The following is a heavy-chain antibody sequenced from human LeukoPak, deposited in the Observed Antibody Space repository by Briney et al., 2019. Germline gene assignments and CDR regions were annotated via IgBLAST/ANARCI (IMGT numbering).Heavy chain of an antibody. CDR3: TKRRGDSSGGQGCGDY. D-gene: IGHD2-15*01. Sequence: SGGSLRLSCAASGFIFSSYAMSWVRQAPGKGLEWVSAISGSGGRTYHTDSVKGRFTISRDNSKNTLYLQMNSLRAEDTAIYYCTKRRGDSSGGQGCGDYWGQGTLVTVSS. J-gene: IGHJ4*02. CDR2: ISGSGGRT. CDR1: GFIFSSYA. V-gene: IGHV3-23*01.